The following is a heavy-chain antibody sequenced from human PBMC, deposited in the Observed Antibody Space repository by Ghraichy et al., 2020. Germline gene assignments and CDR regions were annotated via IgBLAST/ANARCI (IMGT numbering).Heavy chain of an antibody. CDR2: ISGNSGST. D-gene: IGHD3-10*01. V-gene: IGHV3-23*01. J-gene: IGHJ4*02. CDR1: GFPYSSYD. CDR3: AKVRREKRIIDD. Sequence: GGSLRLSCVASGFPYSSYDMGWVRQAPGKGLEWVSGISGNSGSTLYSDSVKGRFTISRDNSETTLYLQMSGLRVEDTAVYYCAKVRREKRIIDDWGQGVLVTVSS.